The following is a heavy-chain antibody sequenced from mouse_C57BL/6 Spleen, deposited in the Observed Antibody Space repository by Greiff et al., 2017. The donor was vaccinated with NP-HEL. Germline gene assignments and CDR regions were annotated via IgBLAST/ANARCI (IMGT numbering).Heavy chain of an antibody. D-gene: IGHD1-1*01. J-gene: IGHJ2*01. CDR2: IDPNSGGT. Sequence: VQLQQSGAELVKPGASVKLSCKASGYTFTSYWMHWVKQRPGRGLEWIGRIDPNSGGTKYNEKFKSKATLTVDKPSSTAYMQLSSLTSEDSAVYYWARTAVVASGNYFDYWGQGTTLTVAS. V-gene: IGHV1-72*01. CDR3: ARTAVVASGNYFDY. CDR1: GYTFTSYW.